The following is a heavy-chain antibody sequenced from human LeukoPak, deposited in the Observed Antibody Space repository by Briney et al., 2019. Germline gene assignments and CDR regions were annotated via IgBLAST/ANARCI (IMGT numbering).Heavy chain of an antibody. CDR1: GYTFTSYG. D-gene: IGHD2-15*01. CDR3: HHYCSGGSCYSNLYYFDY. CDR2: IIPIFGTA. V-gene: IGHV1-69*05. J-gene: IGHJ4*02. Sequence: GASVKVSCKASGYTFTSYGISWVRQAPGQGLEWMGGIIPIFGTANYAQKFQGRVTITTDESTSTAYMELSSLRSEDTAVYYCHHYCSGGSCYSNLYYFDYWGQGTLVTVSS.